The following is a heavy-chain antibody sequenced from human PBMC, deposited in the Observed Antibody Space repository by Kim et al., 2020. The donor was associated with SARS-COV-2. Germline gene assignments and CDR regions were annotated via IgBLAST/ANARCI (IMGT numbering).Heavy chain of an antibody. CDR3: ARIARCSSTSCYHFYYYGMDV. D-gene: IGHD2-2*01. CDR2: ISAYNGNT. Sequence: ASVKVSCKASGYTFTSYGISWVRQAPGQGLEWMGLISAYNGNTNYAQKLQGRVTMTTDTSTSTAYMELRSLRSDDTAVYYCARIARCSSTSCYHFYYYGMDVWGQGTTVTVSS. V-gene: IGHV1-18*01. J-gene: IGHJ6*02. CDR1: GYTFTSYG.